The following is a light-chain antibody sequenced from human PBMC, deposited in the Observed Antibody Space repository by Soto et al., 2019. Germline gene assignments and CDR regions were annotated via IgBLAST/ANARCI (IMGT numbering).Light chain of an antibody. V-gene: IGKV1-5*03. CDR3: QQYNSYSQT. CDR2: KAS. Sequence: DIQMTQSPSTLSASVGDRVTITCRASQSISSWLAWYQQKPGKAPKLLIYKASSLESWVPSRFSGSGSGTEFTLTISSLHPDDFATYYCQQYNSYSQTFGQGTKVEIK. J-gene: IGKJ1*01. CDR1: QSISSW.